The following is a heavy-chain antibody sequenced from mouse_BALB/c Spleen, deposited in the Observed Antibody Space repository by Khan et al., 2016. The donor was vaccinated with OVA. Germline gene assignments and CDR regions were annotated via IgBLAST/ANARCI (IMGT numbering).Heavy chain of an antibody. Sequence: QIQLVQSGPELKKPGETVRISCKASGYTFTTAGIQWVQKMPGKGLKWIGWINTHSGVPKYAEDFKGRFAFSLAISISTAYLQITTLKNEDTATYFCARGGAAYDRNDGGAMEYWGQGTSGTVSS. CDR2: INTHSGVP. CDR3: ARGGAAYDRNDGGAMEY. CDR1: GYTFTTAG. J-gene: IGHJ4*01. D-gene: IGHD2-14*01. V-gene: IGHV9-4*02.